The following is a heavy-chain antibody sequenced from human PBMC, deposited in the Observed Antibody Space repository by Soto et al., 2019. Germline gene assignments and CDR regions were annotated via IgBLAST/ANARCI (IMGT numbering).Heavy chain of an antibody. Sequence: SVKVSCKASCYAYTSHGISLLRQAPGQWLEWMGWISAYNGDTNYAQKFQGRLTMTTDASTRTANMELRSLTSDDTAVYYCARDPSNSSGSRIWFDPWGQGALVTVSS. CDR3: ARDPSNSSGSRIWFDP. D-gene: IGHD3-22*01. V-gene: IGHV1-18*04. J-gene: IGHJ5*02. CDR1: CYAYTSHG. CDR2: ISAYNGDT.